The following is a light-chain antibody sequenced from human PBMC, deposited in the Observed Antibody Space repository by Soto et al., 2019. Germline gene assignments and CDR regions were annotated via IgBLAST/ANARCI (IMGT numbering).Light chain of an antibody. CDR3: QQYNSYSYT. V-gene: IGKV1-5*03. J-gene: IGKJ2*01. CDR1: ESISSR. CDR2: KAS. Sequence: DILMTQSPSTLSASVGDRVTITCRASESISSRLSWYQPKPGKAPKLLIYKASSLESGVPSRISGSGSGTEFTLTISSQQPDDFATYYCQQYNSYSYTFGQGTKLEIK.